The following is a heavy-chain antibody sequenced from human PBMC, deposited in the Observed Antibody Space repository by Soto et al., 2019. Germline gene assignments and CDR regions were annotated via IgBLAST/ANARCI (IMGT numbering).Heavy chain of an antibody. Sequence: EGSLRLSCAASGFTFSSYAMSWVRQAPGKGLEWVSAISGSGGSTYYADSVKGRFTISRDNSKNTLYLQMNSLRAEDTAVYYCAKGDRITIFGVVISGNYYYGMDVWGQGTTVTVSS. CDR2: ISGSGGST. J-gene: IGHJ6*02. D-gene: IGHD3-3*01. CDR1: GFTFSSYA. V-gene: IGHV3-23*01. CDR3: AKGDRITIFGVVISGNYYYGMDV.